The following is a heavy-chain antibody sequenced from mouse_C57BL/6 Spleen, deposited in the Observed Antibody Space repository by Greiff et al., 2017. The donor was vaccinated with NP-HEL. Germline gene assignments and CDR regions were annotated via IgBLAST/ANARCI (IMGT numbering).Heavy chain of an antibody. CDR1: GYSFTGYC. Sequence: VQLQQSGPELVKPGASVKISCKASGYSFTGYCMNWVKQSPEKSLEWIGKINPSTGGTPYNQKFKAKATLTVDKSSSTAYMQLKSLTSEDSAFDYCARSTHCGSRSYYFDYWGQGTTVTVSS. D-gene: IGHD1-1*01. J-gene: IGHJ2*01. CDR3: ARSTHCGSRSYYFDY. CDR2: INPSTGGT. V-gene: IGHV1-42*01.